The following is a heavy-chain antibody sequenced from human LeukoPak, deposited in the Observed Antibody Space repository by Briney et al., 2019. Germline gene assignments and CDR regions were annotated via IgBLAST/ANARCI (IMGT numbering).Heavy chain of an antibody. Sequence: PGGSLRLSCAASGLTFSSYAMSWVRQAPGKGLEWVSAISGSGGDTYYADSVKGRFTISRDNSKNTLYLQMNSLRAEETAVYYCAKYRKVRPTEALDYWGQGTLVTVSS. CDR2: ISGSGGDT. CDR1: GLTFSSYA. V-gene: IGHV3-23*01. CDR3: AKYRKVRPTEALDY. D-gene: IGHD1-14*01. J-gene: IGHJ4*02.